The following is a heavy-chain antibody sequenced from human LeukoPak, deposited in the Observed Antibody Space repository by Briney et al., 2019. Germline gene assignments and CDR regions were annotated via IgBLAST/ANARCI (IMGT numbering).Heavy chain of an antibody. J-gene: IGHJ4*02. CDR2: ISYDGSNK. CDR3: AKAVHSSSSWQIDY. Sequence: GGSLRLSCEVSGFTFSSYAMHWVRQAPGKGPEWVAVISYDGSNKYYADSVKGRFTISRDNSKNTLYLQMNGLRPEDTAVFYCAKAVHSSSSWQIDYWGQGTLVTVSS. V-gene: IGHV3-30*18. D-gene: IGHD6-6*01. CDR1: GFTFSSYA.